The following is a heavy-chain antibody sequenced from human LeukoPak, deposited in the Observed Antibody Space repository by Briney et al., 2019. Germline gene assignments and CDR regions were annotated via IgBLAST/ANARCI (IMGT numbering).Heavy chain of an antibody. Sequence: SETLSLTCAVYGGSFSGYYWSWIRQPPGKGLEWIGEINHSGSTNYNPSLKSRVTMSVDTSKNQFSLKLSSVTAADTAVYYCARGPGSYDFWTDNWFDPWGQGTLVTVSS. J-gene: IGHJ5*02. CDR2: INHSGST. CDR1: GGSFSGYY. CDR3: ARGPGSYDFWTDNWFDP. V-gene: IGHV4-34*01. D-gene: IGHD3-3*01.